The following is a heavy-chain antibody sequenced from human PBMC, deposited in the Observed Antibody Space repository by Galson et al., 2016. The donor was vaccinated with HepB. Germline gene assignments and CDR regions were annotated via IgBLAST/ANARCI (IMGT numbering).Heavy chain of an antibody. Sequence: ETLSLTCTVSGGSMDSYYWTWIRQPPGKGLHWVGYIYYSGSTKYNPSLKSRVTFSVDTSKKQFSLKLSTATAADTAVYYCARARIGGATIEAFDIWGRGTLVTVSS. CDR3: ARARIGGATIEAFDI. V-gene: IGHV4-59*01. J-gene: IGHJ3*02. CDR2: IYYSGST. CDR1: GGSMDSYY. D-gene: IGHD1-26*01.